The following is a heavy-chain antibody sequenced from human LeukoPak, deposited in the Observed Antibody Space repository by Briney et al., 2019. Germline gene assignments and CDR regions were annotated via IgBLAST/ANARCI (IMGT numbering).Heavy chain of an antibody. CDR2: ISSSSSYI. D-gene: IGHD3-10*01. V-gene: IGHV3-21*01. CDR1: GFTFSSYS. J-gene: IGHJ4*02. CDR3: ARSYGSGSSTLGF. Sequence: PGGSLRLSCAASGFTFSSYSMNWVRQAPGKGLEWVSSISSSSSYIYYADSVKGRFTISRDNAKSSLSLQMNSLRAEDTAVYYCARSYGSGSSTLGFWGQGTLVTVSS.